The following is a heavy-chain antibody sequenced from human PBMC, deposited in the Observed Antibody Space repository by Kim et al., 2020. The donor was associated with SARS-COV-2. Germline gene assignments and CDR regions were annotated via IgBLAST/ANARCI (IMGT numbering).Heavy chain of an antibody. V-gene: IGHV4-59*01. Sequence: KSRVTIAVDTSKNQFSLKLSSVTAADTAVYYCARAGSFTIFGVVGWFDPWGQGTLVTVSS. CDR3: ARAGSFTIFGVVGWFDP. J-gene: IGHJ5*02. D-gene: IGHD3-3*01.